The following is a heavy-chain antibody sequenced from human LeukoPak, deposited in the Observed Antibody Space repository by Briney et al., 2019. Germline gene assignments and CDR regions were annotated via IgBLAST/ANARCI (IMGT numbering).Heavy chain of an antibody. J-gene: IGHJ6*02. CDR3: ARVLTMIVPLEAPYYYGMDV. CDR2: ISDSGDRT. Sequence: GGSLRLSCAASGFTFSSYTMSWVRQAPGKGLEWVSVISDSGDRTYYADSVKGRFTISRDNSKNTLYMQMNSLRAEDTAVYYCARVLTMIVPLEAPYYYGMDVWGQGTTVTVSS. D-gene: IGHD3-22*01. CDR1: GFTFSSYT. V-gene: IGHV3-23*01.